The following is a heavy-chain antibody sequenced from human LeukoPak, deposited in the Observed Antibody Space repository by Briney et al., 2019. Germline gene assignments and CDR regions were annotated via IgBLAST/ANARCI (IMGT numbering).Heavy chain of an antibody. CDR3: AKDQARIKSIVVVPAAKRGYFDY. V-gene: IGHV3-30*02. Sequence: GGSLRLSCAASGFTFSSYGMHWVRQAPGKGLEWVAFIRYDGSNKYYADSVKGRFTISRDNSKNTLYLQMNSLRAEDTAVYYCAKDQARIKSIVVVPAAKRGYFDYWGQGTLVTASS. J-gene: IGHJ4*02. CDR1: GFTFSSYG. D-gene: IGHD2-2*01. CDR2: IRYDGSNK.